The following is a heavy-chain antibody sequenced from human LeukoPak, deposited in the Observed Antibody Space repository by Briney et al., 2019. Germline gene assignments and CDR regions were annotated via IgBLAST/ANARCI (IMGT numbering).Heavy chain of an antibody. CDR3: ARSIIVATTLYYFDY. D-gene: IGHD5-12*01. CDR2: IYYSGST. V-gene: IGHV4-59*01. CDR1: GGSISSYY. J-gene: IGHJ4*02. Sequence: SETLSLTCTVSGGSISSYYWSWIRQPPGKGLEWIGYIYYSGSTNYNPSLKSRVPISVDTSKNQFSLKLSSVTAADTAVYYCARSIIVATTLYYFDYWGQGTLVTVSS.